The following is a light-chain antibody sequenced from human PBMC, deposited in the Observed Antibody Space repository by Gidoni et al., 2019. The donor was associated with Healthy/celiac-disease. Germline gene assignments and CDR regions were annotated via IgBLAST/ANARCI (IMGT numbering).Light chain of an antibody. Sequence: EIVMPQSPATLSVSPGERATLSCRASQSVSSNLAWYQQKPGQAPMLLIYGASTRATGSPARFSGSGSGTEFTLTISSLQSEDFAVYYCQQYNNWPPITFGQGTRLEIK. V-gene: IGKV3-15*01. CDR2: GAS. J-gene: IGKJ5*01. CDR3: QQYNNWPPIT. CDR1: QSVSSN.